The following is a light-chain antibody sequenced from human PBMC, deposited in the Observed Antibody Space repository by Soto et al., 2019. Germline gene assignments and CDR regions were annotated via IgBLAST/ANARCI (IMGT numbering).Light chain of an antibody. CDR2: AAS. CDR3: QKYNSAPLT. Sequence: EIQLTQSPYSLSASVGDGVTISCRASQDISTSVVWYQHSPGQVPKLLIYAASTLHSGVPSRFSGSGSGTDFTLTISSLQPEDVATYYCQKYNSAPLTFAGRTKVDI. J-gene: IGKJ4*01. CDR1: QDISTS. V-gene: IGKV1-27*01.